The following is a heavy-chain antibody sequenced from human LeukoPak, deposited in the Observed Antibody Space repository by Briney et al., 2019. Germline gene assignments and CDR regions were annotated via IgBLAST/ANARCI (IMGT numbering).Heavy chain of an antibody. CDR2: MNPNSGNT. J-gene: IGHJ4*02. V-gene: IGHV1-8*02. Sequence: ASVKVSCKASGYTFTSYGISWVRQAPGQGLEWMGWMNPNSGNTGHAQKFQGRVTMTKNTSISTAYMELSSLRSEDTAVYYCARDQSRGYGFDYWGQGTLVTVSS. D-gene: IGHD5-12*01. CDR1: GYTFTSYG. CDR3: ARDQSRGYGFDY.